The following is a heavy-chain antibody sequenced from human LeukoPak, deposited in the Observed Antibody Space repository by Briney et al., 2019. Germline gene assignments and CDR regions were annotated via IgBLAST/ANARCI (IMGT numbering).Heavy chain of an antibody. D-gene: IGHD6-19*01. Sequence: SVKVSCKASGGTFSSYAISWVRQAPAQGLDWMGRIIPIFGTANYAQKFQGRVTITTDESTRTAYMELSSLRSEDTAVYYCASDLAVAKSFSSWGQGTLVTVSS. V-gene: IGHV1-69*05. CDR2: IIPIFGTA. CDR3: ASDLAVAKSFSS. CDR1: GGTFSSYA. J-gene: IGHJ4*02.